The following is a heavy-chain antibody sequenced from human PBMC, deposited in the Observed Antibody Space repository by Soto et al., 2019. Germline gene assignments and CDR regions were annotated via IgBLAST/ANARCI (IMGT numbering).Heavy chain of an antibody. J-gene: IGHJ4*02. V-gene: IGHV3-33*01. CDR1: GFTFSSYG. D-gene: IGHD6-6*01. CDR3: ARGVASSSSAPGYY. CDR2: IWYDGSNK. Sequence: QVQLVESGGGVVQPGRSLRLSCAASGFTFSSYGMHWVRQAPGKGLEWVAVIWYDGSNKYYADSVKGRFTISRDNSKNTLYLQMNSLRGEDTAVYYCARGVASSSSAPGYYWGQGTLVTVSS.